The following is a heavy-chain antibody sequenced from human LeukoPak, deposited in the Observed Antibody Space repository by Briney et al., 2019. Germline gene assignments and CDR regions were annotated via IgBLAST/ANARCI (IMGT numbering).Heavy chain of an antibody. CDR3: ARRSVAGSLDY. D-gene: IGHD6-19*01. CDR1: GFTFSSYS. CDR2: ISSSSSYI. J-gene: IGHJ4*02. Sequence: GGSQRLSCAASGFTFSSYSMNWVRQAPGKGLEWVSSISSSSSYIYSADSVKGRFTISRDNAENSLYLQMNSLRAEDTAVYYCARRSVAGSLDYWGQGTLVTVSS. V-gene: IGHV3-21*06.